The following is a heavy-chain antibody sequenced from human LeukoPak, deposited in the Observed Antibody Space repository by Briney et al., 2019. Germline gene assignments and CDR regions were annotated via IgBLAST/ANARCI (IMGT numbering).Heavy chain of an antibody. CDR2: IYYSGST. CDR3: AGGDYGWFDP. Sequence: SETLSLTCTVSGGSISSYYWSWIRQPPGKGLEWIGYIYYSGSTNYNPSLKSRVTISVDTSKNQFSLKLSSVTAADTAVYYCAGGDYGWFDPWGQGTLVTVSS. V-gene: IGHV4-59*01. CDR1: GGSISSYY. D-gene: IGHD4-17*01. J-gene: IGHJ5*02.